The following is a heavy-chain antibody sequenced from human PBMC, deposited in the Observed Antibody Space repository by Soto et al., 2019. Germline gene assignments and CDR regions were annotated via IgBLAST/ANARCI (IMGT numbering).Heavy chain of an antibody. CDR1: GFNFDDYT. CDR2: ISWNSGSV. Sequence: PGGSLRLSCAGSGFNFDDYTMHWVRQPPGKGLEWVSGISWNSGSVDYADSVRGRFTVSRDNAKNSLYLHMNSLRVEDTALYYCAKSFARYGLDVWGPGTTVTVSS. CDR3: AKSFARYGLDV. V-gene: IGHV3-9*01. J-gene: IGHJ6*02.